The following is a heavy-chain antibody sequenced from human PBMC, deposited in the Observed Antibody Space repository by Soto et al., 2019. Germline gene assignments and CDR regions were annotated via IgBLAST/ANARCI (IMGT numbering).Heavy chain of an antibody. Sequence: QVQLQESRPGLVKPSQTLSLTCTVSGGSISSDGYNCSWIRHHPGKGLAWIGYIYYSGSTYYNTSLKSRVTITVDTSKNQFPLTLSSVTAADTAVYYCASYGSGTYYPTTFDSWGQGTLVTVSS. J-gene: IGHJ4*02. D-gene: IGHD3-10*01. CDR3: ASYGSGTYYPTTFDS. CDR1: GGSISSDGYN. V-gene: IGHV4-31*03. CDR2: IYYSGST.